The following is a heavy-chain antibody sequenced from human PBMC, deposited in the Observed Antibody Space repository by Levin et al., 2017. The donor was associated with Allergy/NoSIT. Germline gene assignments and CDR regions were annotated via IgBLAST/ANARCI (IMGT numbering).Heavy chain of an antibody. Sequence: LSLTCAASGFTFSDYYMNWIRQAPGKGLEWISYISSSGSVMYYADSVKGRFTISRDDAKNSLYLQMNSLRAEDTAVHYCARDRGGDCYSGWFDPWGQRTLVTVAS. CDR3: ARDRGGDCYSGWFDP. D-gene: IGHD5-24*01. V-gene: IGHV3-11*01. J-gene: IGHJ5*02. CDR1: GFTFSDYY. CDR2: ISSSGSVM.